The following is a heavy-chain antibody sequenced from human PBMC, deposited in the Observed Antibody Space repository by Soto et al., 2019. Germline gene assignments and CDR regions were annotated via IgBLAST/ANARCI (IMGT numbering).Heavy chain of an antibody. CDR2: ISSSSSYI. CDR3: ARDTQHLILLVMGLDI. CDR1: GFTFSSYS. Sequence: GGSLRLSCAASGFTFSSYSMNWVRQAPGKGLEWVSSISSSSSYIYYADSVKGRFTISRDNAKNSLYLQMNSLRAEDTAVYYCARDTQHLILLVMGLDIWGQGTMVTVS. J-gene: IGHJ3*02. D-gene: IGHD3-22*01. V-gene: IGHV3-21*01.